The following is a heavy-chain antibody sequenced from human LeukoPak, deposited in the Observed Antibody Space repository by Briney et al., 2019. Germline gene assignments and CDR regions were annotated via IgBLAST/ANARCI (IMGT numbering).Heavy chain of an antibody. CDR2: ISTGGSP. J-gene: IGHJ4*02. CDR1: GFTVSNNY. CDR3: VRGFRGYSFDY. V-gene: IGHV3-53*01. Sequence: GGSLRLSCAASGFTVSNNYMTWVRQAPGKGLEWVSLISTGGSPYYTDSVKGRFTISRDNSKNTLFLQMNSLRAEDTAVYYCVRGFRGYSFDYWGQGTLVTGSS.